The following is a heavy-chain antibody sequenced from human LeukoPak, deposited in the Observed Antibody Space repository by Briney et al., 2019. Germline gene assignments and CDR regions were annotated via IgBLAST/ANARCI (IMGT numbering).Heavy chain of an antibody. J-gene: IGHJ3*01. CDR2: ISSSSTTI. Sequence: PGGSLRLSCAASGFTFSSYSMNWVRQAPGKGLEWVSYISSSSTTIYYADSVKGRFTISRDNAKNSLDLQMNSLRVEDTAIYYCARDVPFSWRRADAFDVWGQGTMVTVPS. V-gene: IGHV3-48*01. CDR3: ARDVPFSWRRADAFDV. CDR1: GFTFSSYS. D-gene: IGHD2/OR15-2a*01.